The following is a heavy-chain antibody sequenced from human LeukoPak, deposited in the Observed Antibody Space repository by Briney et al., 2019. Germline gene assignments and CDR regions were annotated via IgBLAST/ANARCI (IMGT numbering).Heavy chain of an antibody. CDR3: ASQLWNSDY. Sequence: GGSLRLSCAASGFTLSSSWMHWVRQAPGKGLEWVSSINTGGTNTHYADSVKGRFTISRDNSKNTLYLQMNSLRAEDTAVYYCASQLWNSDYWGQGTLVTVSS. V-gene: IGHV3-74*01. CDR1: GFTLSSSW. J-gene: IGHJ4*02. CDR2: INTGGTNT. D-gene: IGHD5-18*01.